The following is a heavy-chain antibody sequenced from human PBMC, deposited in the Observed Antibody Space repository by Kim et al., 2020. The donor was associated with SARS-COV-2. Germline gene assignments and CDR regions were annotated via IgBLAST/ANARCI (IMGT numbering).Heavy chain of an antibody. CDR1: GFTFSDYY. CDR2: ISSSSSYT. CDR3: ARVGYDYVWGSYRDYYYYYGMDV. D-gene: IGHD3-16*02. V-gene: IGHV3-11*05. Sequence: GGSLRLSCAASGFTFSDYYMSRIRQAPGKGLEWVSYISSSSSYTNYADSVKGRFTISRDNAKNSLYLQMNSLRAEDTAVYYCARVGYDYVWGSYRDYYYYYGMDVWGQGTTVTVSS. J-gene: IGHJ6*02.